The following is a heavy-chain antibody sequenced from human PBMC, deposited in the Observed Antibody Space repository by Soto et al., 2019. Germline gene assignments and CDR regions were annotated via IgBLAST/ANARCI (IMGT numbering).Heavy chain of an antibody. V-gene: IGHV4-59*01. Sequence: PSETLSLTCTVSGGSISSYYWSWIRQPPGKGLEWIGYIYYSESTNYNPSLKSRVTISVDTSKNQFSLKLSSVTAADTAVYYCARAYGGYADYWGQGALVTVSS. CDR1: GGSISSYY. D-gene: IGHD5-12*01. CDR2: IYYSEST. CDR3: ARAYGGYADY. J-gene: IGHJ4*02.